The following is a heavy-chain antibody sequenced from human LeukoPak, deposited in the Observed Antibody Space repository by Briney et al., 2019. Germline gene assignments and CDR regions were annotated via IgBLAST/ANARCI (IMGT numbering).Heavy chain of an antibody. CDR1: GASISSWY. D-gene: IGHD6-19*01. CDR3: ARETSLAGFASGLGFNY. CDR2: IYGSGNT. J-gene: IGHJ4*02. Sequence: SETLSLTCTVSGASISSWYWSWIRQPLGKGLEWIGYIYGSGNTNYNPSLKSRVTMSIDTSKNQFSLKLTSVTAADTATYYCARETSLAGFASGLGFNYWGQGILVTVSS. V-gene: IGHV4-59*01.